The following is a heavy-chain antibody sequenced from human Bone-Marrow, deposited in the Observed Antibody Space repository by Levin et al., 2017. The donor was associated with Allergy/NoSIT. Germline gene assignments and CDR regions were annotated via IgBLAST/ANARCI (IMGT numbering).Heavy chain of an antibody. J-gene: IGHJ4*02. CDR1: GFSVSTSGAG. CDR2: IYLDGDK. Sequence: SGPTLVKPTQTLTLTCSFSGFSVSTSGAGVGWIRQSPGKALEWLALIYLDGDKEYSPSLQSRLTVTKATSENHVVLTMTDMGPVDTAIYYCAHINGEYLFHYWGQGIPVTVSS. CDR3: AHINGEYLFHY. D-gene: IGHD4-17*01. V-gene: IGHV2-5*02.